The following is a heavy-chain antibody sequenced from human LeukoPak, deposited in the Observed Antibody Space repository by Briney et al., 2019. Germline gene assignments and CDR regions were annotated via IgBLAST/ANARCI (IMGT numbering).Heavy chain of an antibody. CDR1: GYTFTSYG. V-gene: IGHV1-18*01. D-gene: IGHD6-6*01. CDR2: ISAYNGNT. J-gene: IGHJ6*03. Sequence: ASVKVSCKASGYTFTSYGISWVRQAPGQGLEWMGWISAYNGNTNYAQKLQGRVTMTTDTSTSTAYMELRSLRSDDTAVYYCARVKSSVAARPLNYYYYMDVWGKGTTVTVSS. CDR3: ARVKSSVAARPLNYYYYMDV.